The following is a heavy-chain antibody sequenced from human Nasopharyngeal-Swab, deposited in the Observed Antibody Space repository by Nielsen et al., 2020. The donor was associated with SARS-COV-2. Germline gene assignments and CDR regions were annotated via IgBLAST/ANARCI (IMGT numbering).Heavy chain of an antibody. V-gene: IGHV4-59*01. CDR1: GGSISSYY. CDR3: ARRTLSITGTTYFDY. CDR2: IYYSGST. J-gene: IGHJ4*02. D-gene: IGHD1-7*01. Sequence: SETLSLTCTVSGGSISSYYWSWIRQPPGKGLEWIGYIYYSGSTNYNPSLKSRVTISVDTSKNQFSLKLSSVTAADTAAYYCARRTLSITGTTYFDYWGQGTLVTVSS.